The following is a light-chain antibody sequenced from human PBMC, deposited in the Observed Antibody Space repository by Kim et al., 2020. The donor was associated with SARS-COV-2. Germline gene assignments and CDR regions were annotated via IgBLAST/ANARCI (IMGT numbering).Light chain of an antibody. J-gene: IGKJ5*01. CDR3: QQQTSSPIT. V-gene: IGKV3-20*01. Sequence: SPREGPPPSCRAARPVTTGYLAWYQLKPGQAPRLVMYDASSSAAGIPDRFSGSGSGTDFTLTISRLEPEDFAVYYCQQQTSSPITFGQGTRLEIK. CDR2: DAS. CDR1: RPVTTGY.